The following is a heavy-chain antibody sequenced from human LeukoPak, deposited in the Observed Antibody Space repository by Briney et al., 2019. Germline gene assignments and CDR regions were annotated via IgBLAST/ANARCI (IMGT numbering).Heavy chain of an antibody. CDR1: GASINNNF. V-gene: IGHV4-59*08. Sequence: SETLSLTCTVSGASINNNFWTWIRQPPGKGLEWIGYIYSSGSANYNPSLKSRVTMSVSTSKNQFSLSLSSVTAADTAVYYCARQTRLNYGPAFDFWGQGALVTVSS. D-gene: IGHD3-10*01. CDR2: IYSSGSA. CDR3: ARQTRLNYGPAFDF. J-gene: IGHJ4*02.